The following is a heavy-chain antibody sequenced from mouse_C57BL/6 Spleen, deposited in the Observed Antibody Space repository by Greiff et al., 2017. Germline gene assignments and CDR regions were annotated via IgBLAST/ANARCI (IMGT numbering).Heavy chain of an antibody. CDR3: TREEKAWFAY. J-gene: IGHJ3*01. V-gene: IGHV5-9-1*02. Sequence: EVQRVESGEGLVKPGGSLKLSCAASGFTFSSYAMSWVRQTPEKRLEWVAYISSGGDYIYYADTVKGRFTISRDNARNTLYLQMSSLKSEDTAMYYCTREEKAWFAYWGQGTLVTVSA. CDR2: ISSGGDYI. CDR1: GFTFSSYA.